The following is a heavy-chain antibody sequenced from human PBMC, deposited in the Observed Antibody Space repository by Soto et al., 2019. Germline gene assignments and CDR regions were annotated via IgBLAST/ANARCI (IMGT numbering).Heavy chain of an antibody. J-gene: IGHJ4*02. CDR2: IYYSGST. D-gene: IGHD6-13*01. CDR1: GGSISSGDYY. V-gene: IGHV4-30-4*01. Sequence: QVQLQESGPGLVKPSQTLSLTCTVSGGSISSGDYYWSWIRQPPGKGREWIGYIYYSGSTYYNPSLRGRVTISVYTSKNQFSLKLSSVTASDTDVYYCASDLYYAGNSGLDYWGQGTLVTVSS. CDR3: ASDLYYAGNSGLDY.